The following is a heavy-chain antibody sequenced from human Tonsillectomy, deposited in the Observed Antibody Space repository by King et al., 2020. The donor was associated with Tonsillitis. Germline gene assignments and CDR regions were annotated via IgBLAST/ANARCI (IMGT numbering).Heavy chain of an antibody. D-gene: IGHD3-10*01. CDR2: IYSGGST. CDR1: GFTVSTNY. Sequence: VQLVESGGGLVQPGGSLRLSCAASGFTVSTNYMSWVRQAPGKGLEWVSIIYSGGSTYYADSVKGRFTISRDNSKNTLYLQMNSLRAEDTAVYYCARDRDYRRGGHDAFDIWGQGTMVTVSS. V-gene: IGHV3-66*01. J-gene: IGHJ3*02. CDR3: ARDRDYRRGGHDAFDI.